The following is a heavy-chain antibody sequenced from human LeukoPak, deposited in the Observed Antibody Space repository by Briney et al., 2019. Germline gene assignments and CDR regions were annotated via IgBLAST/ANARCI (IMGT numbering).Heavy chain of an antibody. D-gene: IGHD3-22*01. CDR2: ISGSGGST. CDR3: AKDLTLLDYYDSSGPFDY. J-gene: IGHJ4*02. CDR1: GFTFSSYA. Sequence: GGSLRRSCGASGFTFSSYAMSWVRQAPGNGLEWVSAISGSGGSTYYADSVKGRFTISRDNSKNTLYLQMNSLRAEDTAVYYCAKDLTLLDYYDSSGPFDYWGQGTLVTVSS. V-gene: IGHV3-23*01.